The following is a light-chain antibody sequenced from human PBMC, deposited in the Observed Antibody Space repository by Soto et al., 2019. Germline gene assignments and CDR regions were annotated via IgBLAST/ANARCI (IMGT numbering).Light chain of an antibody. CDR2: DVI. Sequence: QSALTQPRSVSGSPGQSVTISCTGTSSDVGTYNYVSWYQQHPGKAPELIIYDVIQRPSGVPDRFSGSKSGNTASLTISGLQAEDEAHYYCSSYVGSVVFGGGTKLTVL. CDR1: SSDVGTYNY. V-gene: IGLV2-11*01. J-gene: IGLJ2*01. CDR3: SSYVGSVV.